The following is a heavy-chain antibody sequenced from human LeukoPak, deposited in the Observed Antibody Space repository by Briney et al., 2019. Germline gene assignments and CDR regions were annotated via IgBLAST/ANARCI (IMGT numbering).Heavy chain of an antibody. D-gene: IGHD2-15*01. CDR1: GFIFRSYE. CDR3: ARPLGYCSGGSCYNTDAFDI. J-gene: IGHJ3*02. CDR2: ISSSSTTI. V-gene: IGHV3-48*03. Sequence: PGGSLRLSCAVSGFIFRSYEMNWVRQAPGKGLEWVSYISSSSTTIYYADSVKGRFTISRDNAKNSLYLQMNSLRAEDTAVYYCARPLGYCSGGSCYNTDAFDIWGQGTMVTVSS.